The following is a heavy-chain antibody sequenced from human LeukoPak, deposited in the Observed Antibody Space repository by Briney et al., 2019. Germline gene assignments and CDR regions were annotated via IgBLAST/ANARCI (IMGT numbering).Heavy chain of an antibody. V-gene: IGHV4-38-2*02. CDR1: GYSISSGYY. Sequence: SSETLSLTCTVSGYSISSGYYWGWIRQPPGKGLEWIGNIYSSGSTYYNAPLQSRVTISIDTSKNQFSLRLNSVTAADTAMYYCAKSGGYGLIDYWGQGTRVTVSS. D-gene: IGHD1-26*01. CDR2: IYSSGST. J-gene: IGHJ4*02. CDR3: AKSGGYGLIDY.